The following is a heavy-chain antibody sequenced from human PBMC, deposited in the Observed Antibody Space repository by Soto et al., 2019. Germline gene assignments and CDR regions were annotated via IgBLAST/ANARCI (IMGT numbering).Heavy chain of an antibody. CDR2: IWYDGSNK. D-gene: IGHD3-22*01. CDR3: ARDEYYYDSSGYFPEGY. Sequence: ESGGGVVQPGRSLRLSCAASGFTFSSYGMHWVRQAPGKGLEWVAVIWYDGSNKYYADSVKGRFTISRDNSKNTLYLQMNSLRAEDTAVYYCARDEYYYDSSGYFPEGYWGQGTLVTVSS. V-gene: IGHV3-33*01. J-gene: IGHJ4*02. CDR1: GFTFSSYG.